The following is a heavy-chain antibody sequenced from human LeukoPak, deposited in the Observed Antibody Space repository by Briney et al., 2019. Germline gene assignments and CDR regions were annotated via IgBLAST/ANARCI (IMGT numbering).Heavy chain of an antibody. Sequence: SVKVSCKASGGTFISYAISWVRQAPGQGLEWRGGIIPIFGTANYAQKFQGRVTITTDESTSTAYMELSSLRSEDTAVYYCARGRWLQLGDAFDIWGQGTMVTVSS. J-gene: IGHJ3*02. CDR1: GGTFISYA. D-gene: IGHD5-24*01. CDR2: IIPIFGTA. CDR3: ARGRWLQLGDAFDI. V-gene: IGHV1-69*05.